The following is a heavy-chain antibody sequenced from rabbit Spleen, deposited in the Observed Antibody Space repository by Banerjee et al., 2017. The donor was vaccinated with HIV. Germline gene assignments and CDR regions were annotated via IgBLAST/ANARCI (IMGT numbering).Heavy chain of an antibody. Sequence: EESGGDLVKPEGSLTLTCTASGFSFSSSYWIFWVRQAPGKGLEWIACIYAGSSGSTAYANWAKGRFTISKTSSTTVTLQVTSLTAADTATYFCARSSTSSSGYLYYGMDLWGPGTLVTVS. D-gene: IGHD1-1*01. V-gene: IGHV1S45*01. CDR2: IYAGSSGST. J-gene: IGHJ6*01. CDR1: GFSFSSSYW. CDR3: ARSSTSSSGYLYYGMDL.